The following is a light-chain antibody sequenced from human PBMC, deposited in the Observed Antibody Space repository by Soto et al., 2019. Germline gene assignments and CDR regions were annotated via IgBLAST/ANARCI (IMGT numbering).Light chain of an antibody. Sequence: IQLTQSPSSLSASVEDRVTITCRASQDISSYLAWYQQNPGKAPKLLIHAISRLQSGVPSRFIGSGSGTDFTLAINSLQPEDFATYYCQQLNNYPLSFGGGTKVEIK. CDR2: AIS. CDR3: QQLNNYPLS. J-gene: IGKJ4*01. V-gene: IGKV1-9*01. CDR1: QDISSY.